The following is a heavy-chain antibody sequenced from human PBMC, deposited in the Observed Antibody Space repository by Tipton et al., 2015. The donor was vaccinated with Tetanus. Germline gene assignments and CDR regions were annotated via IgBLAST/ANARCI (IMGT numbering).Heavy chain of an antibody. J-gene: IGHJ4*02. CDR1: GGTFSSYA. CDR2: IIPIFGTA. D-gene: IGHD3-22*01. CDR3: ARDLMMDDSSGLGTYYFDY. V-gene: IGHV1-69*06. Sequence: QLVQSGAGVKKPGSSVKVSCKASGGTFSSYAISWVRQAPGQGLEWMGGIIPIFGTAYYAQKFQGRVTITADKSTSTAYMELSSLRSEDTAVYYCARDLMMDDSSGLGTYYFDYWGQGTLVTVSS.